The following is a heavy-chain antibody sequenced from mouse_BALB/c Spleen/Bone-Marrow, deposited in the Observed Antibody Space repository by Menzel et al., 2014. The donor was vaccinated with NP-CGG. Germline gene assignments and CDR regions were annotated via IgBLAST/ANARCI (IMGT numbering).Heavy chain of an antibody. D-gene: IGHD1-1*01. V-gene: IGHV5-6-3*01. CDR3: VRDDGFYGLDR. CDR2: INNNGGKT. CDR1: GFTFSNYG. J-gene: IGHJ4*01. Sequence: EVQLVESGGGLVQPGGSLKLSCAASGFTFSNYGMSWVRRTPDKGLDLVATINNNGGKTYSTDSVKGRFTISRDNAKNTLYLQMSSLKSGDTAMYYCVRDDGFYGLDRWGQGTSVTVSS.